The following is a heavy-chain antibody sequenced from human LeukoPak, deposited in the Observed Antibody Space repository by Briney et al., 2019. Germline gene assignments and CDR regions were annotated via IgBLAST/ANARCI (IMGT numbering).Heavy chain of an antibody. CDR2: IYPGDSDT. CDR1: GYSFSTNW. D-gene: IGHD2-8*02. Sequence: GESLKISCKGSGYSFSTNWIGWVRQMPGKGLEWVAIIYPGDSDTRYSPSFQGQVTISVDKSITTAYLQWSSLRASDTAMYYCARPPPGGSAGPFAAWGRGTMITVSS. J-gene: IGHJ3*01. V-gene: IGHV5-51*01. CDR3: ARPPPGGSAGPFAA.